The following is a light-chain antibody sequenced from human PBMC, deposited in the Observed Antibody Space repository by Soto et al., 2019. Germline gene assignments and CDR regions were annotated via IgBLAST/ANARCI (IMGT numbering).Light chain of an antibody. CDR1: SSDVGAYDY. Sequence: QSVLTQPPSASGSPGQSVTISCTGTSSDVGAYDYVSWYQQHPGKAPKLMIYEVSKRPSGVPDRFSGSKSGNTASLTVSGLQAEDEADYYCSSYAASNSVLFGGGTKVTVL. CDR2: EVS. CDR3: SSYAASNSVL. V-gene: IGLV2-8*01. J-gene: IGLJ2*01.